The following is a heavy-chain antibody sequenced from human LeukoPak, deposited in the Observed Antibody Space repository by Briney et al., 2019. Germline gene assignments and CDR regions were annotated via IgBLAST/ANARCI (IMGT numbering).Heavy chain of an antibody. V-gene: IGHV3-23*01. CDR2: ISGSGGST. D-gene: IGHD2-2*01. CDR3: AKGTPYIVVVPAAPRFDY. Sequence: PGGSLRLSCAASGFSFSDYYMSWIRQAPGKGLEWVSAISGSGGSTYYAGSVKGRFTISRDNSKNTLYLQMNSLRAEDTAVYYCAKGTPYIVVVPAAPRFDYWGQGTLVTVSS. CDR1: GFSFSDYY. J-gene: IGHJ4*02.